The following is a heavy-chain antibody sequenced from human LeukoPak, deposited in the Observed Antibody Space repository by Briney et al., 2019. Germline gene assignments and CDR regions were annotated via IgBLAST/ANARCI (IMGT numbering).Heavy chain of an antibody. Sequence: PSETLSLTCTVSGVSISSSYWSWIRQPPGKGLEWIGYISYRGTTKYNPSLKSRVTISFDTSKNQVSLNLTSVTAADTAVYYCVRDPGSCSGGSCSFYWYFDLWGRGTLVTVSS. V-gene: IGHV4-59*01. CDR2: ISYRGTT. J-gene: IGHJ2*01. CDR3: VRDPGSCSGGSCSFYWYFDL. D-gene: IGHD2-15*01. CDR1: GVSISSSY.